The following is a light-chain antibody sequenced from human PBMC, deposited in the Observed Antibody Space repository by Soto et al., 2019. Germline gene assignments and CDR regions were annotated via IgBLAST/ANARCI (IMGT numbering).Light chain of an antibody. CDR2: EVS. CDR3: SSYAGSNNVV. V-gene: IGLV2-8*01. CDR1: SNDVGGYNY. Sequence: QSALTQPPSASGSPGQSVTISCTGTSNDVGGYNYVSWYQQHPGKAPKLMIYEVSKRPSGVPDRFSGSKSGNTASLTVSGLQAEDEADYYCSSYAGSNNVVFGGGTHLTVL. J-gene: IGLJ2*01.